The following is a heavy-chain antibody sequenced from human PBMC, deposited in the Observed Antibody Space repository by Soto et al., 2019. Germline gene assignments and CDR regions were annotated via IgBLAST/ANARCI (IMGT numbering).Heavy chain of an antibody. J-gene: IGHJ4*02. V-gene: IGHV3-7*01. D-gene: IGHD4-17*01. CDR3: VRDMDDNRDYGDE. Sequence: PGGSLRLSCTVSGFTFSRYYMNWVRQAPGKGLEWVATIKEDESEKFYVDSVKGRFTISRDNAKNSLFLQMNSLRVEDTALYYGVRDMDDNRDYGDEWGQRNLVTVS. CDR2: IKEDESEK. CDR1: GFTFSRYY.